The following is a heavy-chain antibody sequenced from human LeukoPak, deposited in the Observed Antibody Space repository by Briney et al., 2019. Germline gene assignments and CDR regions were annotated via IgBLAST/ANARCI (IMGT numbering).Heavy chain of an antibody. D-gene: IGHD5-18*01. CDR3: TTGAWIQLWLAHY. CDR2: IKSKTDGGTA. CDR1: GFTFTNAW. J-gene: IGHJ4*02. V-gene: IGHV3-15*01. Sequence: GGSLRLSCAASGFTFTNAWMTWVRQAPGKGLEWVGLIKSKTDGGTADYAAPVKGRFTISRDDSKTTLYLQMNSLKAEDTAVYYCTTGAWIQLWLAHYWGRGTLVTVSS.